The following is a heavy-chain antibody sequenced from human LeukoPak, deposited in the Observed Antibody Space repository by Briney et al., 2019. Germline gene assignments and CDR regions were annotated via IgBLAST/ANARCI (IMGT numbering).Heavy chain of an antibody. D-gene: IGHD2-15*01. Sequence: SETLSLTCAVYGGSFSGYYWSWIRQPPGKGLEWIGEINHSGSTNYNPSLKSRVTISVDTSKNQFSLNLSSVTAADTAVYYCARDLATRRGYCSGGSCPPGWFDPWGQGTLVTVSS. J-gene: IGHJ5*02. CDR1: GGSFSGYY. CDR3: ARDLATRRGYCSGGSCPPGWFDP. V-gene: IGHV4-34*01. CDR2: INHSGST.